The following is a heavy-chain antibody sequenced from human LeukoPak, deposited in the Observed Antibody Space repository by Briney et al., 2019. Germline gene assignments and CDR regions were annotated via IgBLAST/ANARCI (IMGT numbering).Heavy chain of an antibody. CDR3: ARDRYDFWSGYPWFDP. CDR1: GGSISSGSYY. D-gene: IGHD3-3*01. J-gene: IGHJ5*02. V-gene: IGHV4-61*02. CDR2: IYTSGST. Sequence: SETLSLTCTVSGGSISSGSYYWRWIRQPAGKGLEWIGRIYTSGSTNYNPSLKSRVTISVDTSKNQFSLKLSSVTAADTAVYYCARDRYDFWSGYPWFDPWGQGTLVTVSS.